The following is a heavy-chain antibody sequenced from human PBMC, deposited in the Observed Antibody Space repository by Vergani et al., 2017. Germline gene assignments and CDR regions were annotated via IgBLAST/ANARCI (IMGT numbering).Heavy chain of an antibody. V-gene: IGHV4-39*01. D-gene: IGHD6-19*01. CDR2: IYYSGST. CDR3: ARHSTVEWLVKLGWIDP. J-gene: IGHJ5*02. Sequence: QVQLVESGGGVVQPGRSLRLSCAASGFTFSSYGMHWVRQAPGKGLEWIASIYYSGSTYYNPSLKSRVTISVDTSKNQFSLKLSSVTAADTAVYFCARHSTVEWLVKLGWIDPWGQGILVTVSS. CDR1: GFTFSSYG.